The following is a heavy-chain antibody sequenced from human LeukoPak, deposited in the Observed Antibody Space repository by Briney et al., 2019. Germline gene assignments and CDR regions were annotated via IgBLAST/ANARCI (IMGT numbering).Heavy chain of an antibody. D-gene: IGHD2-8*01. CDR1: GYSFSNYW. CDR2: IDPSDSYT. CDR3: ARHLSDSIMVLVYYFDY. J-gene: IGHJ4*02. V-gene: IGHV5-10-1*01. Sequence: GESPKISCKGSGYSFSNYWISWVRQMPGKGLEWMGRIDPSDSYTNYSPSFQGHVTISADKSISTAYLQWSSLKASDSAIYYCARHLSDSIMVLVYYFDYWGQGTLVTVSS.